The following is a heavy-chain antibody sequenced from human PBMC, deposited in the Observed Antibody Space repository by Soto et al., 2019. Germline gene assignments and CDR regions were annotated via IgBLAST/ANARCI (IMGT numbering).Heavy chain of an antibody. CDR2: INPNSGGT. J-gene: IGHJ5*02. Sequence: QVQLVQSGAEVKRPGASVKVSCKTSGYTFTNYYMHWVRQAPGQGLECMGWINPNSGGTMFAQKFQGRVTLTRDTSISTAYMELTSLSSDDTAVYYCARGSSWNSKWFDPWGQGTLVTVSS. D-gene: IGHD6-13*01. CDR3: ARGSSWNSKWFDP. V-gene: IGHV1-2*02. CDR1: GYTFTNYY.